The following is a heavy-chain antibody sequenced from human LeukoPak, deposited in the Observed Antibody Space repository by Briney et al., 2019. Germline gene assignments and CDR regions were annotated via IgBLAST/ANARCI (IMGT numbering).Heavy chain of an antibody. Sequence: PSETLSLTCTVSGGSISNYYWSWIGHPPGKGLENIGYSYNSGSTYYNPSLKSRVIMSQDTSKNQFSLNLSSVTAADTAVYYCARALGYSSGWGVDYWGQGILVTVSS. J-gene: IGHJ4*02. CDR2: SYNSGST. CDR1: GGSISNYY. D-gene: IGHD6-19*01. V-gene: IGHV4-59*01. CDR3: ARALGYSSGWGVDY.